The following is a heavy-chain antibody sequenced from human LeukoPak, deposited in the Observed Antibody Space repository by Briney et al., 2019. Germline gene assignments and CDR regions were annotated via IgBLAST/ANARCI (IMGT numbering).Heavy chain of an antibody. J-gene: IGHJ4*02. D-gene: IGHD5-18*01. Sequence: GGSLRLSCAASGFTFSSYWMSWVRQAPGKGLEWLANIKQDGSEKYYVDSLKGRFTISRDNAKNSLYLQMNSLRAEDTAVYYCSGYSYGPNYWGQGTLVTVSS. V-gene: IGHV3-7*02. CDR3: SGYSYGPNY. CDR2: IKQDGSEK. CDR1: GFTFSSYW.